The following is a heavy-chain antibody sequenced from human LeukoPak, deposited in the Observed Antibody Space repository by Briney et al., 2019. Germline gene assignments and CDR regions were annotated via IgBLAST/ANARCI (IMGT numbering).Heavy chain of an antibody. CDR2: INHSGST. CDR3: ARSSRVLRYFDY. Sequence: PSETLSLTCAVYGGSFSGYHWSWIRQPPGKGLEWIGEINHSGSTNYNPSLKSRVTISVDTSKNQFSLKLSSVTAADTAVYYCARSSRVLRYFDYWGQGTLVTVSS. V-gene: IGHV4-34*01. J-gene: IGHJ4*02. CDR1: GGSFSGYH. D-gene: IGHD3-9*01.